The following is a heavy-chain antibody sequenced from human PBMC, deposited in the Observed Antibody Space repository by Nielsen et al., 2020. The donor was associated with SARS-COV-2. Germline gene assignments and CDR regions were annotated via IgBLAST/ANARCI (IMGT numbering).Heavy chain of an antibody. CDR3: ARPGYSYGYGY. V-gene: IGHV4-39*01. D-gene: IGHD5-18*01. CDR1: GGSISSSSYY. CDR2: IYYSGST. J-gene: IGHJ4*02. Sequence: SGTLSLTCTVSGGSISSSSYYWGWIRQPPGKGLEWIGSIYYSGSTYYNPSLKSRVTISVDTSKNQFSLKLSSVTAADTAVYYCARPGYSYGYGYWGQGTLVTVSS.